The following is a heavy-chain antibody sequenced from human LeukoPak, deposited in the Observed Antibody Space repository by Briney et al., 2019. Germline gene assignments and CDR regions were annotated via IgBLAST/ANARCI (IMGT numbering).Heavy chain of an antibody. D-gene: IGHD6-19*01. CDR3: ATLPSRPVRYYYYMDV. Sequence: SETLSLTCAVYGGSFSGYYWSWIRQPPGKGLEWIGEINHSGSTNYNPSLKSRVTISVDTSKNQFSLKLSSVTAADTAVYYCATLPSRPVRYYYYMDVWGKGTTVTVSS. CDR1: GGSFSGYY. J-gene: IGHJ6*03. V-gene: IGHV4-34*01. CDR2: INHSGST.